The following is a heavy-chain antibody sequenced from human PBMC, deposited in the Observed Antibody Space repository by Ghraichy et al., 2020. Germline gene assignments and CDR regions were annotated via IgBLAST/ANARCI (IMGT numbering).Heavy chain of an antibody. CDR2: ISYDGLNI. Sequence: GGSLRLSCAASGFTFNIYAMHWVRQAPGKGLEWVAVISYDGLNIYYTDSVRGRFTISRDDSKNTLDLQMNSLRVEDTAVYYCARDEVGSVMDVWGNGTTVTVSS. J-gene: IGHJ6*03. CDR3: ARDEVGSVMDV. V-gene: IGHV3-30-3*01. D-gene: IGHD2-15*01. CDR1: GFTFNIYA.